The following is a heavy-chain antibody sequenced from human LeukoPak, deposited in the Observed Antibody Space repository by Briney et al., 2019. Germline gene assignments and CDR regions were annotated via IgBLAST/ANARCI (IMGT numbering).Heavy chain of an antibody. J-gene: IGHJ4*02. CDR2: IIPIFGIA. V-gene: IGHV1-69*04. Sequence: SVTVSCKASGGTFSSYAISWVRQAPGQGLEWMGRIIPIFGIANYAQKFQGRVTITADKSTSTAYMELSSLRSEDTAVYYCASFGRREDGSYSWRPAYLSDCWGQGTLVTVSS. CDR1: GGTFSSYA. CDR3: ASFGRREDGSYSWRPAYLSDC. D-gene: IGHD1-26*01.